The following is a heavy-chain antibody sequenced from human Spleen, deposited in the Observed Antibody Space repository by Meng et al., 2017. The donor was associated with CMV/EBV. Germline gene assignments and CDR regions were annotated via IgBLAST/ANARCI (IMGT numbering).Heavy chain of an antibody. Sequence: ASVKVSCKASGYSFVSYGITWVRQAPGQGLEWMGWISAYHGNTKYSQKFQGRVTMTTDTSTSTAYMELRSLRSDDTALYYCARDAGYCSSTSCYPFDSWGQGTLVTVSS. CDR1: GYSFVSYG. CDR3: ARDAGYCSSTSCYPFDS. V-gene: IGHV1-18*01. D-gene: IGHD2-2*01. CDR2: ISAYHGNT. J-gene: IGHJ4*02.